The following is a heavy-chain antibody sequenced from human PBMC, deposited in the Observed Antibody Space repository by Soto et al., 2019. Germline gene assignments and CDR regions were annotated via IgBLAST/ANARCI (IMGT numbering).Heavy chain of an antibody. CDR2: IYYSGST. J-gene: IGHJ4*02. V-gene: IGHV4-59*08. CDR1: GGSISSYY. CDR3: ARPAYGSGSYDY. D-gene: IGHD3-10*01. Sequence: LSLTCTVSGGSISSYYWSWIRQPPGKGLEWIGYIYYSGSTNYNPSLKSRVTISVDTSKNQFSLKLSSVTAADTAVYYCARPAYGSGSYDYWGQGTLVTVSS.